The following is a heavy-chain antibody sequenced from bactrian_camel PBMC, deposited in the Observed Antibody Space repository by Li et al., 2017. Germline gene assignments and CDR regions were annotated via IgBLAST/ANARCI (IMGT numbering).Heavy chain of an antibody. CDR2: INSGGVGQ. D-gene: IGHD2*01. CDR1: GFAFGSIF. J-gene: IGHJ4*01. Sequence: VQLVESGGGLVQPGGSLRLSCAASGFAFGSIFMSWIRQAPGKGLEWVSTINSGGVGQYYTDSVKGRFTISRDNANNTLYLQLNNLKTEDTALYYCAKDNFLYSPTDPYYAQGTQVTVS. V-gene: IGHV3S40*01.